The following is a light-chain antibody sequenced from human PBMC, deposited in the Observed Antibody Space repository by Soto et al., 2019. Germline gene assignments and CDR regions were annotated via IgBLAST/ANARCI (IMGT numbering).Light chain of an antibody. J-gene: IGLJ1*01. Sequence: QPVLTQPPSVSGAPGQRVTISCTGSSSNFGAGNDVQWYQQLPGTAPKLLIFGNNNRPSGVPDRFSGSKSGTSASLAISGFQAEDEADYYCQSYDSSLRGYVFGTGTKLTVL. CDR3: QSYDSSLRGYV. V-gene: IGLV1-40*01. CDR1: SSNFGAGND. CDR2: GNN.